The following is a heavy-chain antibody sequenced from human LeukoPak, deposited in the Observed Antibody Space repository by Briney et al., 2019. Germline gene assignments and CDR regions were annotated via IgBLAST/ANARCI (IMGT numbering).Heavy chain of an antibody. Sequence: PSETLSLTCTVSDDSISDYYRGWIRQPPGKGLEWIGYFYNSGRSTYNPSLKSRVTISVDTSKNQFSLKVSSVTAADTAVYYCARRSVDTAMDTIDYWGQGTLVTVSS. J-gene: IGHJ4*02. CDR1: DDSISDYY. D-gene: IGHD5-18*01. CDR3: ARRSVDTAMDTIDY. V-gene: IGHV4-4*08. CDR2: FYNSGRS.